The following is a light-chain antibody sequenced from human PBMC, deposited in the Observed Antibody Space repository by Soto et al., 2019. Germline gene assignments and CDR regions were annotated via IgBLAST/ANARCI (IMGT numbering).Light chain of an antibody. J-gene: IGKJ2*01. Sequence: DIVMTQTPLSLPVTPGEPASISCRSSQSLLDSDDGNTYLDWYLQKPGQSPHLAIYMLSYRASGVPDRFSGSGSGTDFTLKISRVEAEDVGVYYCTQRIEFPSTFGQGTKLEIK. CDR3: TQRIEFPST. V-gene: IGKV2-40*01. CDR2: MLS. CDR1: QSLLDSDDGNTY.